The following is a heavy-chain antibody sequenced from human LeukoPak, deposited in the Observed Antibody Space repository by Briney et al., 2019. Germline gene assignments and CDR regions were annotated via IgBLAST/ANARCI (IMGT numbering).Heavy chain of an antibody. Sequence: SETLSLTCTVSGDSISSYYWSWLRQPPGKRLEWIGYVSNIETTNYNPSLKSRVTISVDTSKNQFSLKLSSVTAADTAVYYCARAPNSDFDWLSHPRGFDYWGQGTLVTVSS. V-gene: IGHV4-59*12. CDR3: ARAPNSDFDWLSHPRGFDY. CDR2: VSNIETT. J-gene: IGHJ4*02. D-gene: IGHD3-9*01. CDR1: GDSISSYY.